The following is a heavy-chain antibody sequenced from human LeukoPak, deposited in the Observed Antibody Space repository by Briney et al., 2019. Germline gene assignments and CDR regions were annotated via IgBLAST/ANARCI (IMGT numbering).Heavy chain of an antibody. Sequence: GGSLSLSCAASGFTFSSYAMSWVRQAPGKGLEWVSAISGSGGSTYYADSVKGRFTISRDNSKNTLYLQMNSLRAEDTAVYYCAKIMITFGGVIGNGAFDIWGQGTMVTVSS. CDR1: GFTFSSYA. J-gene: IGHJ3*02. V-gene: IGHV3-23*01. CDR3: AKIMITFGGVIGNGAFDI. CDR2: ISGSGGST. D-gene: IGHD3-16*02.